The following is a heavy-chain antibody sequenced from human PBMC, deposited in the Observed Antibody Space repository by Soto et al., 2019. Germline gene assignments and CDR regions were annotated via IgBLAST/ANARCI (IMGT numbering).Heavy chain of an antibody. Sequence: SETLSLTCSVSGAYVSSAGYSWSWIRQPPGKGLEWIGYVYQSGRTYGSVTTSYNPSLKSRVAISVDRSTNQFSLKLISVTAADTAVYFCARGQSIVAAIDYFDYWGQGSLVTVSS. V-gene: IGHV4-30-4*07. D-gene: IGHD5-12*01. CDR3: ARGQSIVAAIDYFDY. CDR1: GAYVSSAGYS. J-gene: IGHJ4*02. CDR2: VYQSGRT.